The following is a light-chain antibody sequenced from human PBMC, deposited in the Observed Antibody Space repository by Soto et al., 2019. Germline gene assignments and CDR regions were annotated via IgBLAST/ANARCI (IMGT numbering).Light chain of an antibody. J-gene: IGLJ1*01. V-gene: IGLV2-14*01. CDR1: SSDVGAYNY. CDR2: GVT. CDR3: GSWDSSLSAYV. Sequence: QSALTQPASVSGSPGQSITISCTGTSSDVGAYNYVSWYQQYPGKAPKLMIYGVTNRPSGVSNRFSGSKTGNTASLTISGLQAEDEADYYCGSWDSSLSAYVFGTGTKLTVL.